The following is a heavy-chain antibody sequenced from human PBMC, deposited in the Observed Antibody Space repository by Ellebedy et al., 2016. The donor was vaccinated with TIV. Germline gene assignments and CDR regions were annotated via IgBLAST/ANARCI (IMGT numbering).Heavy chain of an antibody. CDR2: IYTSGDT. CDR1: GDSISSYY. D-gene: IGHD3-22*01. V-gene: IGHV4-4*07. J-gene: IGHJ4*02. CDR3: ARGPYDGTGYYYPY. Sequence: SETLSLTXTVSGDSISSYYWSWIRQPAGKGLEWIGRIYTSGDTKYNPSLKSRVTMSVDTSKNQFSLKLSSVTAADTAVYYCARGPYDGTGYYYPYWGQGTLVTVSS.